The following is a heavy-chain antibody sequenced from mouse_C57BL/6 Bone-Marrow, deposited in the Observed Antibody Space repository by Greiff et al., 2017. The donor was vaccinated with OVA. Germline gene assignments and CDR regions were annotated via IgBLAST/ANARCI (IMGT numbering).Heavy chain of an antibody. CDR3: ARDTQLPLDY. Sequence: EVHLVESGGGLVKPGGSLKLSCAASGFTFSSYAMSWVRQTPEKRLEWVATISDGGSYTYYPDNVKGRFTISRDNAKNNLYLQMSHLKSEDTAMYYCARDTQLPLDYWGQGTTLTVSS. J-gene: IGHJ2*01. CDR2: ISDGGSYT. V-gene: IGHV5-4*01. CDR1: GFTFSSYA. D-gene: IGHD4-1*02.